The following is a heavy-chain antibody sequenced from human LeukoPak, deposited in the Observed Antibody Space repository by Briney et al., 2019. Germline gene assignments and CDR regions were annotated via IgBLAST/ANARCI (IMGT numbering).Heavy chain of an antibody. Sequence: SETLSLTCTVSGGSISSGSYYWSWIRQPSGRGLESIGYIYYSGSTNYNPSLKSRVTISVDTSKNQFPLKLSSVTAADTAVYYCARVTCSGVSCYHYYYYMDVWGTGTTVTVSS. CDR1: GGSISSGSYY. CDR3: ARVTCSGVSCYHYYYYMDV. J-gene: IGHJ6*03. CDR2: IYYSGST. D-gene: IGHD2-15*01. V-gene: IGHV4-61*01.